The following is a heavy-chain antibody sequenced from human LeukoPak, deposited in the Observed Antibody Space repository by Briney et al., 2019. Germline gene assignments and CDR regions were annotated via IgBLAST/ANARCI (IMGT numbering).Heavy chain of an antibody. D-gene: IGHD3-22*01. Sequence: GESLRLSCAASGFTFSSSAMSWVRQAPGKGLEWVSAITGSGGNTYYADSVKGRFTISRDNSKNTLYLQMDSLRAEDTAVFYCATHLSVSSGYYFEYWGQGAPVTVAS. J-gene: IGHJ4*02. CDR1: GFTFSSSA. CDR2: ITGSGGNT. V-gene: IGHV3-23*01. CDR3: ATHLSVSSGYYFEY.